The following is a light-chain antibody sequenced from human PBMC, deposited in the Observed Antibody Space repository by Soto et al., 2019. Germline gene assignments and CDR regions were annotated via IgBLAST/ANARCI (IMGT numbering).Light chain of an antibody. CDR3: SSYTTRSTLV. CDR2: DVT. Sequence: QSVLTQPASVSGSPGQSITISCTGTSSDVGAYDFVSWYQHSPGKAPKLVTFDVTHRPPGISDRFSGSKSANTASLTISGLPAEDEAFYYCSSYTTRSTLVFGGGTKLTVL. J-gene: IGLJ2*01. V-gene: IGLV2-14*01. CDR1: SSDVGAYDF.